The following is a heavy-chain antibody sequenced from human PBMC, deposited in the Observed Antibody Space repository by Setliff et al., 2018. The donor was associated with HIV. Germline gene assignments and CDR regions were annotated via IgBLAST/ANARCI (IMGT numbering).Heavy chain of an antibody. CDR1: GFTFNIYG. Sequence: PGGSLRLSCAASGFTFNIYGMSWVRQAPGKGLEWVSGISGSGGSIYYADSVKGRFTISRDNSKNTLYLQMNSLRAEDTATYYCAKAKTQLWGQGTLVTVSS. V-gene: IGHV3-23*01. CDR3: AKAKTQL. J-gene: IGHJ4*02. CDR2: ISGSGGSI. D-gene: IGHD6-13*01.